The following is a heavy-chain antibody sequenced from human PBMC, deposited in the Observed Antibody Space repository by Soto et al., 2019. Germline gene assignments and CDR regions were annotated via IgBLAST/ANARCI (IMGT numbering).Heavy chain of an antibody. CDR2: ISSSSSYI. CDR3: ARLPYGDYSGDY. J-gene: IGHJ4*02. D-gene: IGHD4-17*01. CDR1: GFTFSSYS. V-gene: IGHV3-21*01. Sequence: EVQLVESGGGLVKPGGSLRLYCAASGFTFSSYSMNWVRQAPGKGLEWVSSISSSSSYIYYADSVKGRFTISRDNAKNSLYLQMNSLRAEDTAVYYCARLPYGDYSGDYWGQGTLVTVSS.